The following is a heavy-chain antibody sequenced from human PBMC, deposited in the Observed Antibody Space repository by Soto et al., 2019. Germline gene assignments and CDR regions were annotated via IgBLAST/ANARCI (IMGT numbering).Heavy chain of an antibody. CDR1: GFTFSSYG. V-gene: IGHV3-30*18. Sequence: GGSLRLSCAASGFTFSSYGMHWVRQAPGKGLEWVAVISYDGSNKYYADSVKGRFTISRDNSKNTLYLQMNSLRAEDTAVYYCAKYRIVVVTAMGVPDIWGQGTMVTGSS. J-gene: IGHJ3*02. CDR3: AKYRIVVVTAMGVPDI. CDR2: ISYDGSNK. D-gene: IGHD2-21*02.